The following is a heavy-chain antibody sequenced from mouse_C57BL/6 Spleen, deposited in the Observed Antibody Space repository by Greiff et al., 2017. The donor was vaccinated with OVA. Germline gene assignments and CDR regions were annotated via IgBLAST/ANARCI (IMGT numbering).Heavy chain of an antibody. D-gene: IGHD4-1*01. CDR1: GYTFTSYW. J-gene: IGHJ2*01. CDR2: IDPSDSYT. Sequence: VKLQQPGAELVRPGTSVKLSCKASGYTFTSYWMPWVKQRPGQGLEWIGVIDPSDSYTNYNQKFKGKATLTVDTSSSTAYMQLSSLTSEDSAVYYCARPWERGYYFDYWGQGTTLTVSS. V-gene: IGHV1-59*01. CDR3: ARPWERGYYFDY.